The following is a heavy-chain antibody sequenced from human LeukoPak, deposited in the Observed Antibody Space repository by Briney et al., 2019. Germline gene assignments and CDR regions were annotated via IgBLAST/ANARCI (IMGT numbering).Heavy chain of an antibody. CDR3: ARVRGYGMDV. V-gene: IGHV3-30*04. J-gene: IGHJ6*02. CDR2: ISYDGSNK. Sequence: GGSLRLSCAASGFTFSSYAMHWVRQAPGKGLEWVAVISYDGSNKYYADSVKGRFTISRDNSKNTLYLQMNSLRAEDTAVYYCARVRGYGMDVWGQGPRSPSP. CDR1: GFTFSSYA.